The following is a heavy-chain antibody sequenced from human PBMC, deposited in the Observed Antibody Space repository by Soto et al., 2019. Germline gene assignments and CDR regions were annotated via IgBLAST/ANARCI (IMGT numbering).Heavy chain of an antibody. CDR1: GDSVSSNSAA. CDR3: ASDWSGVIVVLPDAIEYWFDL. J-gene: IGHJ5*02. V-gene: IGHV6-1*01. D-gene: IGHD2-2*01. Sequence: PSQTLSLTCAISGDSVSSNSAAWNWIRQSPSRGLEWLGRTYYRSKWYNDYAVAVKSRITINPDTSNNQFSLQLNSVTPEDTAVFYCASDWSGVIVVLPDAIEYWFDLWGQGTLVTVSS. CDR2: TYYRSKWYN.